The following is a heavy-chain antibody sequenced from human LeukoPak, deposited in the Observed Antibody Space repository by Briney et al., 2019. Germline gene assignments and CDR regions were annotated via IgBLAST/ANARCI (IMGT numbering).Heavy chain of an antibody. CDR1: GFIFSSYW. V-gene: IGHV3-7*01. J-gene: IGHJ6*03. CDR3: ARDHAFSYYYFYMDV. Sequence: GGSLRLSCAASGFIFSSYWMSWVRQAPGKGLEWVANINQDGSEKYYVDSGKGRFTISRDSAKNSLFLQMNSLRADDTAVYYCARDHAFSYYYFYMDVWGKGTTVTVSS. D-gene: IGHD3-3*01. CDR2: INQDGSEK.